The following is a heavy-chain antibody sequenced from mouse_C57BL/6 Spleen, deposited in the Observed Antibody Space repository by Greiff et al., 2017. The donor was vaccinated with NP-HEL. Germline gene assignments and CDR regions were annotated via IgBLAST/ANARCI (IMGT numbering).Heavy chain of an antibody. CDR2: ISDGGSYT. V-gene: IGHV5-4*03. CDR1: GFTFSSYA. D-gene: IGHD1-1*01. Sequence: DVMLAESGGGLVKPGGSLKLSCAASGFTFSSYAMSWVRQTPEKRLEWVATISDGGSYTYYPDNVKGRFTISRDNAKNNLYLQMSHLKSEDTAMYYCARAGYGSSYERFAYWGQGTLVTVSA. J-gene: IGHJ3*01. CDR3: ARAGYGSSYERFAY.